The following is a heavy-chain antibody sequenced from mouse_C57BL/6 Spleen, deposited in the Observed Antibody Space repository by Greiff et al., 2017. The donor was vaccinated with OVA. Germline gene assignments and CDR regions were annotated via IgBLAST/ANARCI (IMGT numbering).Heavy chain of an antibody. CDR2: IDPSDSYT. CDR1: GYTFTSYW. V-gene: IGHV1-50*01. Sequence: VQLQQPGAELVKPGASVKLSCKASGYTFTSYWMQWVKQRPGQGLEWIGEIDPSDSYTNYNQKFKGKGTLTVDPSSSTAYMQLSSLTSEDSAVYYCARGYGSRYGYFDVCGTGTTVTVSS. J-gene: IGHJ1*03. D-gene: IGHD1-1*01. CDR3: ARGYGSRYGYFDV.